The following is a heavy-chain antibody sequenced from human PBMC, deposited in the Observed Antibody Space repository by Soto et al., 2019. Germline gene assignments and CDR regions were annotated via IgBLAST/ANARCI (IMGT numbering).Heavy chain of an antibody. Sequence: QVQLVESGGGVVQPGRSLRLSCVASGFIFSSYGVHWVRQAPGKGLEWVAVIWYDGSKKYYADSVKGRFTISRDNSKNTLYLQMNSLRAEDTAVYYCARDLEARYESSGYPNYYYYYGMDVWGQGTTVTVSS. CDR1: GFIFSSYG. D-gene: IGHD3-22*01. CDR3: ARDLEARYESSGYPNYYYYYGMDV. V-gene: IGHV3-33*01. CDR2: IWYDGSKK. J-gene: IGHJ6*02.